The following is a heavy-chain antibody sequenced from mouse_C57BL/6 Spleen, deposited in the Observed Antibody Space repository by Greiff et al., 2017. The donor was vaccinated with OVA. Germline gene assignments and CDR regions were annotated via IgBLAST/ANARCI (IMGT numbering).Heavy chain of an antibody. J-gene: IGHJ3*01. CDR1: GFTFSDYG. D-gene: IGHD1-1*01. Sequence: EVMLVESGGGLVKPGGSLKLSCAASGFTFSDYGMHWVRQAPEKGLEWVAYISSGSSTIYYADTVKGRFTISRDNAKNTLFLQMTSLRSEDTAMYYCARGDGSSSWCAYWGQGTLVTVSA. CDR3: ARGDGSSSWCAY. CDR2: ISSGSSTI. V-gene: IGHV5-17*01.